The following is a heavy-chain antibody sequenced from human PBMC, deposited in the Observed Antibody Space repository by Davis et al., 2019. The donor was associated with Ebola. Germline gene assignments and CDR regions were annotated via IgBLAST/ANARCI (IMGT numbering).Heavy chain of an antibody. CDR1: GFTFGDYA. D-gene: IGHD4-17*01. V-gene: IGHV3-49*03. CDR3: TRGGFYGDYEGDP. J-gene: IGHJ5*02. Sequence: GESLKISCTASGFTFGDYAMSWFRQAPGKGLEGVGFIRSKAYGGTTEYAASVKGRFTISRDDSKSIAYLQMNSLKTEDTAVYYCTRGGFYGDYEGDPWGQGTLVTVSS. CDR2: IRSKAYGGTT.